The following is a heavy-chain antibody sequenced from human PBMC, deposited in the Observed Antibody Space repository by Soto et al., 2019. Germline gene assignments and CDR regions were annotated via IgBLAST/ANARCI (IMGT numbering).Heavy chain of an antibody. CDR2: INHSGST. CDR3: ARRKKYSNSDY. V-gene: IGHV4-34*01. D-gene: IGHD5-18*01. J-gene: IGHJ4*02. CDR1: GGSFSGYY. Sequence: QVQLQQWGAGLLKPSETLSLTCAVYGGSFSGYYWSWIRQPPGKGLEWIGEINHSGSTNYNPSLKSRVTISVDTSKNQFSLKLSSVTAADTAVYYCARRKKYSNSDYWGQGTLVTVSS.